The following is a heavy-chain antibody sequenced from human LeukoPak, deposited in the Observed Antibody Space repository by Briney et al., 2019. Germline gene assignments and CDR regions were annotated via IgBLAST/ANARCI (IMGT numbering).Heavy chain of an antibody. CDR1: GFTFSSYA. CDR3: AQDGYSYGHVDV. Sequence: QSGGSLRLSCAASGFTFSSYAMSWVRQAPGKGLEWVSAISGSGGSTYYADSVKGRFTISRDNSKNTLYLQMNSLRAEETAVYYYAQDGYSYGHVDVWGKGTTVTVSS. D-gene: IGHD5-18*01. J-gene: IGHJ6*04. V-gene: IGHV3-23*01. CDR2: ISGSGGST.